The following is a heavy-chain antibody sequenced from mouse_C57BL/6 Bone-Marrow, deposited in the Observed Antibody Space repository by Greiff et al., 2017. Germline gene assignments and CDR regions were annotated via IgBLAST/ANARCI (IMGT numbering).Heavy chain of an antibody. D-gene: IGHD2-5*01. CDR2: ISYDGSN. V-gene: IGHV3-6*01. CDR3: AREGLYYSNYVYAMDY. J-gene: IGHJ4*01. Sequence: DVQLQESGPGLVKPSQSLSLTCSVTGYSITSGYYWNWIRQFPGNKLEWMGYISYDGSNNYNPSLKNRISITRDTSKNQFFLKLNSVTTEDTATYYCAREGLYYSNYVYAMDYWGQGTSVTVSS. CDR1: GYSITSGYY.